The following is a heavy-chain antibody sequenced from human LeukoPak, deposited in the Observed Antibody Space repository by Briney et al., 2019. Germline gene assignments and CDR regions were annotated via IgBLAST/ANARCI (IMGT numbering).Heavy chain of an antibody. D-gene: IGHD2/OR15-2a*01. CDR2: ISGSGGNT. Sequence: GGSLRLSCADSGFTFSSYAMSWVRQAPGKGLEWVSGISGSGGNTYYADSVKGRFTISRDNSKNTLYLQMNSLRAEDTAVYYCAKEFLRPPDYYFDYWGQGTLVTVSS. V-gene: IGHV3-23*01. J-gene: IGHJ4*02. CDR3: AKEFLRPPDYYFDY. CDR1: GFTFSSYA.